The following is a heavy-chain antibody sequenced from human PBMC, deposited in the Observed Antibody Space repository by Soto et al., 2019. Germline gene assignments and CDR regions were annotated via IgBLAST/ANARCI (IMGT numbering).Heavy chain of an antibody. V-gene: IGHV2-70*01. D-gene: IGHD4-17*01. CDR1: GFSLSTSGMC. CDR2: IDWDDDK. CDR3: ARIDYGDSWLDP. Sequence: ESGPTLVNPTQTLTLTCTFSGFSLSTSGMCVSWIRQPPGKALEWLALIDWDDDKYYSTSLKTRLTISKDTSKNQVVLTMTNMDPVDTATFYGARIDYGDSWLDPWGQGTLGTVSS. J-gene: IGHJ5*02.